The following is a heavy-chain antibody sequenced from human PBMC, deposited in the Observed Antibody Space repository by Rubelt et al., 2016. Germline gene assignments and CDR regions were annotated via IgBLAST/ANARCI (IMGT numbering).Heavy chain of an antibody. CDR1: GGSISSSSYY. CDR3: ARCPTNYYGPGWAIDP. Sequence: QLQLQESGPGLVKPSETLSLTCTVSGGSISSSSYYWGWIRQPPGKGLEWIGSIYYSGSTYYNPSLTVRVTISVDTSKNQFSLKLSSVTAADTAVYYCARCPTNYYGPGWAIDPWGQGTLVTVSS. J-gene: IGHJ5*02. CDR2: IYYSGST. V-gene: IGHV4-39*01. D-gene: IGHD3-10*01.